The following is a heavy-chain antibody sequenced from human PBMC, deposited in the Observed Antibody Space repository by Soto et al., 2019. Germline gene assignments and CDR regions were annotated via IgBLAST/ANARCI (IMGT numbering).Heavy chain of an antibody. V-gene: IGHV3-15*07. J-gene: IGHJ4*01. CDR3: TTDSHITSIILRFDY. CDR1: GFSFSNAS. Sequence: PEGSLRLSCAVSGFSFSNASINCARQAPGKGPERAGRAKSKTNGGTTDFAAPVKGRFAISRDDSKNVVYLEMNSLKTEDTAIYYCTTDSHITSIILRFDYWGHGTLVTVSS. D-gene: IGHD3-10*01. CDR2: AKSKTNGGTT.